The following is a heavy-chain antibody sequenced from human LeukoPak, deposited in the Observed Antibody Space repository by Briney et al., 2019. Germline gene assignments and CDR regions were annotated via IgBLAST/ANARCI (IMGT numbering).Heavy chain of an antibody. V-gene: IGHV4-59*01. CDR3: ASYALGWYKIDF. D-gene: IGHD6-19*01. Sequence: SETLSLTCTVSGGSISDYYWNWIRQPPGKGLEWIGYISYLGNTNYSPSLKSRITMSVDTSNTQFSLRLNSVTAADTAVYSCASYALGWYKIDFWGRGVLVTVSS. J-gene: IGHJ4*02. CDR2: ISYLGNT. CDR1: GGSISDYY.